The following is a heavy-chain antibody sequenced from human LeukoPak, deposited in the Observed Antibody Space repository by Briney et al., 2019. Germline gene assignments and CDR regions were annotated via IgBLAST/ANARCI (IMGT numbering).Heavy chain of an antibody. CDR2: IYTSGNT. Sequence: KPSETLSLTCTVSGGPISSYYWSWIRQPAPKGLEWIGRIYTSGNTNYNPSLKSRVTLSVDTPKNQFCLNLSSVTAADTAVYYCAREEFHYDSSGYYERWYFDLWGRGTLCTVSS. CDR3: AREEFHYDSSGYYERWYFDL. V-gene: IGHV4-4*07. J-gene: IGHJ2*01. CDR1: GGPISSYY. D-gene: IGHD3-22*01.